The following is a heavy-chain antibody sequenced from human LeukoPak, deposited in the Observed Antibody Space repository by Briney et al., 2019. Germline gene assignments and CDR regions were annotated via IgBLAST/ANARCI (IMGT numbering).Heavy chain of an antibody. CDR3: AKDEFLGGGIAAAGTPPKYFQH. J-gene: IGHJ1*01. V-gene: IGHV3-23*01. D-gene: IGHD6-13*01. Sequence: GGSLRLSCAASGFTFSSYAMNWVRQAPGKGLEWVSGISGSGGSTHYADSVKGRFTISRDNSKNTLYLQMNSLRAEDTAVYYCAKDEFLGGGIAAAGTPPKYFQHWGQGTLVTVSS. CDR1: GFTFSSYA. CDR2: ISGSGGST.